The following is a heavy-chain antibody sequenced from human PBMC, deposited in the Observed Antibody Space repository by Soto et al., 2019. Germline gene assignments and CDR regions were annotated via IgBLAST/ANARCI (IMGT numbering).Heavy chain of an antibody. D-gene: IGHD2-2*01. CDR1: GFTFSSYS. CDR3: ATTCDSASCYVNDY. J-gene: IGHJ4*02. V-gene: IGHV3-21*01. Sequence: EVQLVESGGGLVKPGGSLRLSCAASGFTFSSYSVNWVRQAPGKGLEWVSYMSSSSSNIYYADSVRGRFTISRDNAKNSLYLQMNSLRAEDTAVYYCATTCDSASCYVNDYWGQGTLVTVSS. CDR2: MSSSSSNI.